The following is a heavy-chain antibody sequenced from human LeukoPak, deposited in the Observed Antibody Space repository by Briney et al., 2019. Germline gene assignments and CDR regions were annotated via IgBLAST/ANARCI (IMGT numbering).Heavy chain of an antibody. Sequence: SETLSLTCTVSGGSISSSSYYWGWSRQPPGKGLEWIGSIYYSGSTYYNPSLKSRVTISVDTSKNQFSLKLRSVTAADTAVYYCARVMVRGVINRNWFDPWGQGTLVTVSS. D-gene: IGHD3-10*01. V-gene: IGHV4-39*07. CDR2: IYYSGST. CDR3: ARVMVRGVINRNWFDP. J-gene: IGHJ5*02. CDR1: GGSISSSSYY.